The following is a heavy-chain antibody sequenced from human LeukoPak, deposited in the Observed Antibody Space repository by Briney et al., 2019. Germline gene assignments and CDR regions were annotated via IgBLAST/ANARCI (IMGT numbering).Heavy chain of an antibody. V-gene: IGHV3-74*01. Sequence: GGSLRLSCPASGFSFSNYWMHWVRHAPGKGLVWVSRINTDGSSTTYADSVKGRFTISRDNAKNTLYLQMYSLRAEDTAVYYCARDGVEFYNWFDPWGQGTLVTVSS. D-gene: IGHD2-21*01. CDR3: ARDGVEFYNWFDP. CDR2: INTDGSST. J-gene: IGHJ5*02. CDR1: GFSFSNYW.